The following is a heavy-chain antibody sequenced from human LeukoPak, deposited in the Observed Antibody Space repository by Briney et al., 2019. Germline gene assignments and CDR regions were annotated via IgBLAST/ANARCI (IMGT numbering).Heavy chain of an antibody. D-gene: IGHD6-13*01. CDR1: GFSFSSYW. CDR3: ARDGTAAGLYFDL. Sequence: PGGSLRLSCAASGFSFSSYWMSWVRQAPGKGLEWVANIKEDESEKYYVDSVKGRFTISRDNAKNTLYLRMISLRAEDTAVYYCARDGTAAGLYFDLWGQGTLVTVSS. V-gene: IGHV3-7*01. CDR2: IKEDESEK. J-gene: IGHJ4*01.